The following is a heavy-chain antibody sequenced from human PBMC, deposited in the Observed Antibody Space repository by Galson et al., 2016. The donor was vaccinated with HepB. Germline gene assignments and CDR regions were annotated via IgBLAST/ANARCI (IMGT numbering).Heavy chain of an antibody. CDR2: IWSDGGLT. Sequence: SLRLSCAASGFIFSSYAMHWVRQAPGKGLEWVSAIWSDGGLTYYADSVKGRFTISRDNSKNTLYLQMSSLRAEDTAVYYCAKGQRSTPPAYWFDPWGQGTLVTVSS. V-gene: IGHV3-33*06. CDR1: GFIFSSYA. J-gene: IGHJ5*02. CDR3: AKGQRSTPPAYWFDP. D-gene: IGHD4-17*01.